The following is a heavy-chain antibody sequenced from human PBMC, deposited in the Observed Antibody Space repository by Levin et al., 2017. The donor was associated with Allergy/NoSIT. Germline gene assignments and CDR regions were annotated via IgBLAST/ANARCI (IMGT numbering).Heavy chain of an antibody. V-gene: IGHV3-64D*06. J-gene: IGHJ4*02. CDR1: GFTFSDYA. Sequence: GESLKISCSASGFTFSDYAMHWVRQAPGKRLEHVSAISSNGGSTYYADSVKGRFTISRDNSKNTLYLQMSSLRAEDTAVYYCVKLGCSSIICYGNYWGQGTLVTVSS. D-gene: IGHD2-2*01. CDR2: ISSNGGST. CDR3: VKLGCSSIICYGNY.